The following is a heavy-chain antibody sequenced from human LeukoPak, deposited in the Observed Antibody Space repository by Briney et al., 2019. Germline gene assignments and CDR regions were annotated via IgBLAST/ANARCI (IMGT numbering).Heavy chain of an antibody. CDR2: IFYSGST. CDR1: GGSFSNYY. Sequence: KPSETLSLTCTVSGGSFSNYYWTWIRQPPGKGLEWIGYIFYSGSTNYNLSLKSRVTISLDTSKNQFSLKLTSVTATDTAVYYCARHRYSYGYFDYWGLGTLVAVSS. D-gene: IGHD5-18*01. V-gene: IGHV4-59*08. CDR3: ARHRYSYGYFDY. J-gene: IGHJ4*02.